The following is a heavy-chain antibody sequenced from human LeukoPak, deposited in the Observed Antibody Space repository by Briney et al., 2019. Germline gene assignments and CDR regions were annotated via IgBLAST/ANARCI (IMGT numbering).Heavy chain of an antibody. Sequence: PGGSLRLSCAASGFTFSNYVMSWVRQTPGKGLEWVTAVSGSGDITYYADSVRGRFTISRDNSKNALHLQMNSLRAEDTAVYYCAKYRHSQWQGPFDSWGQGTLVTVSS. V-gene: IGHV3-23*01. CDR2: VSGSGDIT. J-gene: IGHJ5*01. CDR3: AKYRHSQWQGPFDS. D-gene: IGHD6-19*01. CDR1: GFTFSNYV.